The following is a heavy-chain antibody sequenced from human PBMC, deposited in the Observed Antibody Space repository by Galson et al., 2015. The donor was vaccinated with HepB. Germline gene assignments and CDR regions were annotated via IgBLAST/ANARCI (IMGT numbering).Heavy chain of an antibody. J-gene: IGHJ2*01. Sequence: SLRLSCAASGFTFSTYAMSWVRQAPGKGLEWVSLISASAGSTYYADSVKGRFTISRDNPKNTLYLQMNSLRAEDTAVYYCAKPYYHDSSGWGQHWYFDLWGRGTLVTVSS. V-gene: IGHV3-23*01. CDR3: AKPYYHDSSGWGQHWYFDL. CDR2: ISASAGST. CDR1: GFTFSTYA. D-gene: IGHD3-22*01.